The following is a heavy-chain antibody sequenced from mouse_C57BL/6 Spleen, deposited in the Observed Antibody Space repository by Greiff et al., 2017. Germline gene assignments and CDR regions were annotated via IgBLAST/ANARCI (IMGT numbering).Heavy chain of an antibody. V-gene: IGHV1-81*01. CDR2: IYPRSGNT. J-gene: IGHJ2*01. D-gene: IGHD1-1*01. CDR3: AREGDYYGSSQYYFDY. CDR1: GYTFTSYG. Sequence: QVQLKESGAELARPGASVKLSCKASGYTFTSYGISWVKQRTGQGLEWIGEIYPRSGNTYYNEKFKGKATLTADKSSSTAYMELRSLTSEDSAVYFCAREGDYYGSSQYYFDYWGQGTTLTVSS.